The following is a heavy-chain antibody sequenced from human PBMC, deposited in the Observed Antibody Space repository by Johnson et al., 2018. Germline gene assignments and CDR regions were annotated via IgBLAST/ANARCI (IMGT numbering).Heavy chain of an antibody. CDR2: ISWNSGSI. Sequence: VQLVESGGGLVQPGGSLRLSCAASGFTFSSYAMSWVRQAPGKGLEWVSAISWNSGSIGYADSVKGRFTISRDNAKNSLYLQMNSLRAEDTAFYYCAKDKQVVFITTAFDIWGQGTMVTVSS. D-gene: IGHD3-22*01. CDR3: AKDKQVVFITTAFDI. V-gene: IGHV3-9*01. CDR1: GFTFSSYA. J-gene: IGHJ3*02.